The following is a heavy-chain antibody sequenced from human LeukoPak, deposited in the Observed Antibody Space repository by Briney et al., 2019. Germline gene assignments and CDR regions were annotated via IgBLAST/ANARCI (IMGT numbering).Heavy chain of an antibody. V-gene: IGHV3-53*01. CDR1: GFTVSSNY. J-gene: IGHJ4*02. Sequence: GGSLRLSCAACGFTVSSNYMSWVRQAPGKGLEWVSVIYSGGSTYYADSVKGRFTISRDNSKNTLYLQMNSLRAEDTAVYYCARGGVYSSSWYFWWGQGTLVTVSS. CDR3: ARGGVYSSSWYFW. D-gene: IGHD6-13*01. CDR2: IYSGGST.